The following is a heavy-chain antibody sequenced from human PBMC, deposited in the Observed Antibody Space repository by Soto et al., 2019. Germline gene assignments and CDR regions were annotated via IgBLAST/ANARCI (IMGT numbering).Heavy chain of an antibody. V-gene: IGHV3-7*03. D-gene: IGHD5-12*01. J-gene: IGHJ4*02. CDR2: INQDGSEK. CDR3: ARDHHRYSGYDYVDY. CDR1: KFLFYSDW. Sequence: HHGGSLRLSCTVSKFLFYSDWMNWVRQAPGKGLEWVAHINQDGSEKYYADSVKGRFTISRDNAKNSLYLQMNSLRAEDTAVYYCARDHHRYSGYDYVDYWGQGTLVTVSS.